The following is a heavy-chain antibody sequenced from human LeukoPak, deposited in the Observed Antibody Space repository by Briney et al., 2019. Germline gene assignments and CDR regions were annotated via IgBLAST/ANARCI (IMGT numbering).Heavy chain of an antibody. CDR3: TTKLMMLVTMVRGVDFDY. CDR2: IKSKTDGGTT. Sequence: PGGSLRLSCAASGFTFSNAWMSWVRQAPGKGLEWVGRIKSKTDGGTTDYAAPVKGRFTISRDDSKNTLYLQMNSLKTEDTAVYYCTTKLMMLVTMVRGVDFDYWGQGTLVTVSS. V-gene: IGHV3-15*01. CDR1: GFTFSNAW. D-gene: IGHD3-10*01. J-gene: IGHJ4*02.